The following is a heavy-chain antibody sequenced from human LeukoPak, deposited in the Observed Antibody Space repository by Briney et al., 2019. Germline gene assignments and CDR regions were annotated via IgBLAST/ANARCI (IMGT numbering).Heavy chain of an antibody. J-gene: IGHJ3*02. V-gene: IGHV5-51*01. D-gene: IGHD2-15*01. CDR3: ARDLVVAEFWGAFDI. Sequence: GESLKISCKGSGYSFTSYWIGWVRQMPGKGLEWMGIIYPGDSDTRYSPSFQGQVTISADKSISTAYLQWSSLKASDTAMYYCARDLVVAEFWGAFDIWGQGTMVTVSS. CDR1: GYSFTSYW. CDR2: IYPGDSDT.